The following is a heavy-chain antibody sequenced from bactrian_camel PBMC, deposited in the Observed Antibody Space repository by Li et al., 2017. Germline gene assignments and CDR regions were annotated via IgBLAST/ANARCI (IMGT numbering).Heavy chain of an antibody. V-gene: IGHV3S53*01. CDR2: IGSDSTT. CDR3: AHESHDVVMVSTEPGNCEYNY. D-gene: IGHD3*01. Sequence: HVQLVESGGGSAQTGGSLRLSCVVSGDHRMVAWFRQAPGTTREGVAVIGSDSTTTYADSVKGRFTISQDNAKNTLYLQMHSLKPEDTAMYYCAHESHDVVMVSTEPGNCEYNYWGQGTQVTVS. CDR1: GDHRMV. J-gene: IGHJ4*01.